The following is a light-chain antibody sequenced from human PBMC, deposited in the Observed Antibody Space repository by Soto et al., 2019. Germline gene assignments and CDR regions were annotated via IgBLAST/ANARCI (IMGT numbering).Light chain of an antibody. CDR3: LQYSGSSYT. CDR2: DAS. V-gene: IGKV1-5*01. J-gene: IGKJ2*01. Sequence: DIQMTQSPSTLSASVGDRVTITCRASQFIDRWLAWYQQKPGKAPQYLIFDASSLYGGVPLRFSGSGSGTEFTLTITRLQPDDSATYYCLQYSGSSYTFGQGTRVEIK. CDR1: QFIDRW.